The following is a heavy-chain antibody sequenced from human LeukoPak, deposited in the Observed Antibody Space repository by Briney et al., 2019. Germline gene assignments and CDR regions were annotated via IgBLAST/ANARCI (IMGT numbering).Heavy chain of an antibody. Sequence: SGPALVKPTQTLTLTCTFSGFSLSTSGMCVSWIRQPPGKALEWLARIDWDDDKYYNTSLKTRLTISKVTSKNQVVLTMTNMDPVDTATYYCARAFPTVTTFDYWGQGTLVTVSS. D-gene: IGHD4-17*01. CDR1: GFSLSTSGMC. CDR3: ARAFPTVTTFDY. J-gene: IGHJ4*02. CDR2: IDWDDDK. V-gene: IGHV2-70*11.